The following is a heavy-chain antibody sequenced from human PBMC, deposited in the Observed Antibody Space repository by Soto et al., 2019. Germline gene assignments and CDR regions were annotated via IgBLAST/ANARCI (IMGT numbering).Heavy chain of an antibody. Sequence: PGESLKISCEASGYSFTGYWITWVRQMPGKGLEWMGRINPSDSYTNYSPSFQGHVTISADKSISTAYLQWSSLKASDTAMYYCASPRNYYGSGSYFIAFDIWGQGTMVTVSS. V-gene: IGHV5-10-1*01. CDR3: ASPRNYYGSGSYFIAFDI. J-gene: IGHJ3*02. CDR2: INPSDSYT. D-gene: IGHD3-10*01. CDR1: GYSFTGYW.